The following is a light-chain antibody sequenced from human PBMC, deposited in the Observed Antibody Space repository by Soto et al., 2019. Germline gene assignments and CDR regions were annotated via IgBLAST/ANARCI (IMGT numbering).Light chain of an antibody. CDR3: HQRANWPPT. J-gene: IGKJ2*01. CDR1: QSVSSS. V-gene: IGKV3-11*01. CDR2: DAS. Sequence: EIVLTQSPATLSLSPGERATLSCRASQSVSSSLAWYQQKSGQGPRLLIYDASNRATGIPARFSGSGSGTDITLTIRSLEPEDFAVYYCHQRANWPPTFGQGTRLEIK.